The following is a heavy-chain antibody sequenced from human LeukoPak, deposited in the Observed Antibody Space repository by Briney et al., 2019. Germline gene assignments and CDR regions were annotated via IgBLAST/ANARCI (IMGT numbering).Heavy chain of an antibody. CDR2: IIPIFGTA. CDR3: ASIVVVTASFVDWYFDL. CDR1: GGTFSSYA. Sequence: ASVKVSCKASGGTFSSYAISWVRQAPGQGLEWMGGIIPIFGTANYAQKFQGRVMITTDESTSTAYMELSSLRSEDTAVYYCASIVVVTASFVDWYFDLWGRGTLVTVSS. D-gene: IGHD2-21*02. J-gene: IGHJ2*01. V-gene: IGHV1-69*05.